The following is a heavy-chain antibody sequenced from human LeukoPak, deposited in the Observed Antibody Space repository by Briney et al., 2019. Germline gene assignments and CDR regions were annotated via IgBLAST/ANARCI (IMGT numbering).Heavy chain of an antibody. J-gene: IGHJ4*02. V-gene: IGHV3-7*01. D-gene: IGHD3-9*01. CDR3: ARVIDYDILTGYRSHYFDY. CDR1: GFTFSSYW. CDR2: IKQDGSEK. Sequence: GGSLRLSCAASGFTFSSYWMSWVRQAPGKGLEWVANIKQDGSEKYYVDSVRGRFTISRDNAKNSLYLQMNSLRAEDTAVYYCARVIDYDILTGYRSHYFDYWGQGTLVTVSS.